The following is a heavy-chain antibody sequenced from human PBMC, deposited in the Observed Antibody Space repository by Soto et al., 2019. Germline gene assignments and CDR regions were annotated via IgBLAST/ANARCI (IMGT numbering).Heavy chain of an antibody. CDR2: INPNSGNT. Sequence: ASVKVSCKASGYSFTGYYIHWVRLAPGQGLEWMGWINPNSGNTKEAQKFQGRVTMTRDTSIGTAYMELSSLRSNDTAIYYCARESSGITLYGMDVWGQGTTVTVSS. V-gene: IGHV1-2*02. CDR1: GYSFTGYY. D-gene: IGHD1-7*01. CDR3: ARESSGITLYGMDV. J-gene: IGHJ6*02.